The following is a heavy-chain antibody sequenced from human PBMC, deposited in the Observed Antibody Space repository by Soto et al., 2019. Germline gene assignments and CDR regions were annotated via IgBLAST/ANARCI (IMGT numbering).Heavy chain of an antibody. CDR2: FDPEDGET. CDR3: ATSGSGWCSGVDFDY. J-gene: IGHJ4*02. CDR1: GYTLTELS. V-gene: IGHV1-24*01. Sequence: ASVKVSCKVSGYTLTELSMHWVRQAPGKGLEWMGGFDPEDGETIYAQKFQGRVTMTEDTSTDTAYMELSSLRSEDTAVYYCATSGSGWCSGVDFDYWGQGTLVTVSS. D-gene: IGHD6-19*01.